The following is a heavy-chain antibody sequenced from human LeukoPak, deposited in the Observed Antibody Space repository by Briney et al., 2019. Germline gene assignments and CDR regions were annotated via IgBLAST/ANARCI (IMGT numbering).Heavy chain of an antibody. CDR2: IYYSGRT. CDR1: AGSISIYY. D-gene: IGHD2-15*01. V-gene: IGHV4-59*01. J-gene: IGHJ4*02. CDR3: ARGGDCSGGSCYFFDY. Sequence: LQTLSLTCTVYAGSISIYYWSWIRQPPGKGLEWIGYIYYSGRTNYNPSLKSRVTISVDTSKNQFSLKLSSVTAADTAVYYCARGGDCSGGSCYFFDYWGQGTLVTVSS.